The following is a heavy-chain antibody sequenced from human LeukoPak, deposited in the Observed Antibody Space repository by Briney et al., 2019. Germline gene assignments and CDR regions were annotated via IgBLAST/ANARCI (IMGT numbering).Heavy chain of an antibody. CDR3: ARDQDCTNGVCYGSGYYYYMDV. Sequence: SETLSLTCTVSGGSISSYYWSWIRQPPGKGLEWIGYIYYSGSTNYNPSLKSRVTISVDTSKNQFSLKLSSVTAADTAVYYCARDQDCTNGVCYGSGYYYYMDVWGKGTTATVSS. CDR2: IYYSGST. CDR1: GGSISSYY. D-gene: IGHD2-8*01. V-gene: IGHV4-59*01. J-gene: IGHJ6*03.